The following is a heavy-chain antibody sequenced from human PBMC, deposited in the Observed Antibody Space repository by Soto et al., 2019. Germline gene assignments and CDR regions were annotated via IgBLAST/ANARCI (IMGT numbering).Heavy chain of an antibody. D-gene: IGHD6-19*01. V-gene: IGHV4-39*01. J-gene: IGHJ4*02. CDR3: ATTDISGLFLDY. Sequence: QLQLQESGPGLVKPSETLSLTCTVAGGSISSSSYYWGWIRQPPGKGLEWFGRIYYSGRPDSNPSLKSRVRISVDTAKNQSYLPLSSVTAADSAGDYCATTDISGLFLDYWGQGTLVTVSS. CDR1: GGSISSSSYY. CDR2: IYYSGRP.